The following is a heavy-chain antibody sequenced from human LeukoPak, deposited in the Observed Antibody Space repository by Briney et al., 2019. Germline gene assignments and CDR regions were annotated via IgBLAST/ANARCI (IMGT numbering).Heavy chain of an antibody. CDR2: IIPIFGTA. D-gene: IGHD6-13*01. V-gene: IGHV1-69*13. CDR1: GGTSSSYA. Sequence: ASVKVSCKASGGTSSSYAISWVRQAPGQGLEWMGGIIPIFGTANYAQKFQGRVTITADESTSTAYMELSSLRSEDTAVYYCASVRYSSSWYPFDYWGQGTLVTVSS. J-gene: IGHJ4*02. CDR3: ASVRYSSSWYPFDY.